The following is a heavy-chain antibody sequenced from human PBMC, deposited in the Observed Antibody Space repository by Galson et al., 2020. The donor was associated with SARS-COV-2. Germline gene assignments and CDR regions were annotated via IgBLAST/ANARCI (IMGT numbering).Heavy chain of an antibody. CDR2: ISWNSGSI. CDR1: GFTFDDYA. Sequence: LSLTCAASGFTFDDYAMHWVRQAPGKGLEWVSGISWNSGSIGYADSVKGRFTISRDNAKNSLYLQMNSLRAEDTALYYCAASVAFDTFDYWGQGTLVTVSS. J-gene: IGHJ4*02. D-gene: IGHD6-19*01. CDR3: AASVAFDTFDY. V-gene: IGHV3-9*01.